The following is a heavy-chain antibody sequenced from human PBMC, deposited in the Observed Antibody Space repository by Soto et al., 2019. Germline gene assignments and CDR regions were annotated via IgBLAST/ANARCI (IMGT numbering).Heavy chain of an antibody. CDR3: ARDIHDYGGNSNWFDP. J-gene: IGHJ5*02. CDR1: GFTFSRYT. CDR2: ITYDGSIK. D-gene: IGHD4-17*01. Sequence: QVQLVESGGGVVQPGRSLRLSCTASGFTFSRYTIHWVRQAPGKGLEWVAVITYDGSIKYYADSVKGRFTISRDNSKSTLYLQMNSLRPEDTALYYCARDIHDYGGNSNWFDPCGQGTLVTVSS. V-gene: IGHV3-30-3*01.